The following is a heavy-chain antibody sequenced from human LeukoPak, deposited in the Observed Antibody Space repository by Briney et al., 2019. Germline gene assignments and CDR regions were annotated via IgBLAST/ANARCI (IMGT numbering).Heavy chain of an antibody. V-gene: IGHV4-30-4*08. D-gene: IGHD2-15*01. CDR2: IYYSGST. J-gene: IGHJ2*01. Sequence: TSETLSLTCTVSGGSISSGDYYWSWLRQPPGKGLVWIVYIYYSGSTYYNPSLNSRITISVDTSKNQFSLKLRSVTAADTAIYYCARAPLDCSGGSCYYWYFDLWGRGTLVTVSS. CDR3: ARAPLDCSGGSCYYWYFDL. CDR1: GGSISSGDYY.